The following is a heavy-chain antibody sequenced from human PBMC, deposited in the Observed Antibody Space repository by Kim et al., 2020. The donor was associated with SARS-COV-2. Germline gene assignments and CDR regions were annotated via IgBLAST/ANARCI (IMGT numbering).Heavy chain of an antibody. Sequence: SVKVSCKASGGTFSSYSISWVRQAPGQGLEWMGGIIPIFGTANYAQKFQGRVTITADESTSTAYMELSSLRSEDTAVYYCARESAQRERMGGWFDPWGQGTLVTASS. CDR2: IIPIFGTA. D-gene: IGHD1-26*01. J-gene: IGHJ5*02. CDR1: GGTFSSYS. V-gene: IGHV1-69*13. CDR3: ARESAQRERMGGWFDP.